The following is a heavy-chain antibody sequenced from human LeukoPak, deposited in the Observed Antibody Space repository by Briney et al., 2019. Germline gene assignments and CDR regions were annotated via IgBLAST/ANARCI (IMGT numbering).Heavy chain of an antibody. CDR1: GYSITSGFC. CDR2: MYNSGST. CDR3: ARWMVRGVTAFDI. J-gene: IGHJ3*02. Sequence: SETLSLTCGVSGYSITSGFCWGWIRQPPGKGLEWIAFMYNSGSTYYNPSLKSRVTISIDTSKNQFSLKLNSVTAADTAVYYCARWMVRGVTAFDIWGQGTMVTVSS. V-gene: IGHV4-38-2*01. D-gene: IGHD3-10*01.